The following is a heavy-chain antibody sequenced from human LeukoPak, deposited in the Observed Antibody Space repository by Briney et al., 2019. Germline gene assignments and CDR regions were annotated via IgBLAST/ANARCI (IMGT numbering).Heavy chain of an antibody. CDR2: ISAYNGNT. CDR1: GYTFSSYG. Sequence: GASVNVSCKASGYTFSSYGISWVRQAPGQGLEWMGWISAYNGNTNYRQKLQGRVTMTTDTSTSTAYMDLRSLRSDDTAIYYCARDSPDGSGTYYNDSPDYWGQRTLVTVSS. D-gene: IGHD3-10*01. V-gene: IGHV1-18*01. J-gene: IGHJ4*02. CDR3: ARDSPDGSGTYYNDSPDY.